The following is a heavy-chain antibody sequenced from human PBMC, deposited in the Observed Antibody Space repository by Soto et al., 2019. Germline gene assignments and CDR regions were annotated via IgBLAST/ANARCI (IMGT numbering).Heavy chain of an antibody. J-gene: IGHJ3*02. D-gene: IGHD2-2*01. CDR2: IYYSGST. V-gene: IGHV4-39*01. Sequence: QLQLQESGPGLVKPSETLSLTCTVSGGSISSSSYYWGWIRQPPGKGLEWIGSIYYSGSTYYNPSLKSRVTISVDTSKNQFSLKLSSVTAADTAVYYCAREDIVVVPAATSAFDIWGQGTMVTVSS. CDR3: AREDIVVVPAATSAFDI. CDR1: GGSISSSSYY.